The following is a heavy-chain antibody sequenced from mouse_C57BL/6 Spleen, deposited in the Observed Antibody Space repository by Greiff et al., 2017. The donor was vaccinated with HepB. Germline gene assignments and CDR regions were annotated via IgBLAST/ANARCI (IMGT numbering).Heavy chain of an antibody. V-gene: IGHV1-69*01. CDR3: ARVITTVVANYAMDY. CDR1: GYTFTSYW. Sequence: QVQLQQPGAELVMPGASVKLSCKASGYTFTSYWMHWVKQRPGQGLEWIGEIDPSDSYTNYNQKFKGKSTMTVDKSSSTAYMQLSSLTSEDSAVYYCARVITTVVANYAMDYWGQGTSVTVSS. J-gene: IGHJ4*01. CDR2: IDPSDSYT. D-gene: IGHD1-1*01.